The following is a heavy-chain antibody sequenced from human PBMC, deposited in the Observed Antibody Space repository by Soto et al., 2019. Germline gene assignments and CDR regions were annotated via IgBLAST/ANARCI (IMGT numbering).Heavy chain of an antibody. CDR3: ARSYFDSWTEYSNPVKY. D-gene: IGHD3-3*01. V-gene: IGHV1-18*04. Sequence: QVQLVQSAAEVKKPGASVKVSCKASGYTFANYDISWVRQAPGQGLEWMGWISTKSGTTEYAQNVQGRVTLTADSSTTTVHRELRSLRSDDTAVYYCARSYFDSWTEYSNPVKYWGQGTLVAVSS. J-gene: IGHJ4*02. CDR2: ISTKSGTT. CDR1: GYTFANYD.